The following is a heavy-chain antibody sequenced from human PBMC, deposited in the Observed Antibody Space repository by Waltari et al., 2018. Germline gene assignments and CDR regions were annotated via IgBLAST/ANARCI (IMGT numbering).Heavy chain of an antibody. V-gene: IGHV1-2*02. J-gene: IGHJ4*02. D-gene: IGHD2-21*02. CDR2: INPNSGGT. CDR1: GSTFTVYY. CDR3: ARDRYRHIVVVTGDY. Sequence: QVQLVQSGAEVKKPGASVKVSCQASGSTFTVYYLHWVLLSPGHGLEWMGWINPNSGGTNYAQKFQGRVTMTRDTSISTAYMELSRLRSDDTAVYYCARDRYRHIVVVTGDYWGQGTLVTVSS.